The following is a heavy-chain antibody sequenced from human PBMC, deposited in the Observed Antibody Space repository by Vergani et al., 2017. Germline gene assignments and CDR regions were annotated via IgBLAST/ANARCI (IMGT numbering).Heavy chain of an antibody. CDR1: GYTFSTYY. CDR2: VNPNSGDT. D-gene: IGHD6-19*01. J-gene: IGHJ6*02. V-gene: IGHV1-2*02. Sequence: QVHLVQSGAEVKKPGASVKVSCQTSGYTFSTYYIHWMRQAPGQGLEWMGWVNPNSGDTNYSQQFQSRVTMTRDMAINTTYMELSRLTSVDTTVYYCARDRVADSVFYYRIDIWGQGTTVTVSS. CDR3: ARDRVADSVFYYRIDI.